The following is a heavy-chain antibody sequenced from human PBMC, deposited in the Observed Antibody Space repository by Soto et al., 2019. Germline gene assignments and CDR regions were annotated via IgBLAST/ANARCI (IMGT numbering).Heavy chain of an antibody. CDR3: ARDYPSTTDNHRTSFDY. Sequence: ASVKVSCKASGGTFSSYAISWVRQAPGQGLEWMGGIIPIFGTANYAQKFQGRVTITADESTSTAYMELSSLRSEDTAVYYCARDYPSTTDNHRTSFDYWGQGTLVTVSS. V-gene: IGHV1-69*13. D-gene: IGHD1-1*01. CDR2: IIPIFGTA. CDR1: GGTFSSYA. J-gene: IGHJ4*02.